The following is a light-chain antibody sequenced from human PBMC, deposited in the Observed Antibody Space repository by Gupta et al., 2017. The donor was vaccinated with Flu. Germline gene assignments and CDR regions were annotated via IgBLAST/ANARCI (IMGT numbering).Light chain of an antibody. J-gene: IGLJ3*02. V-gene: IGLV8-61*01. CDR3: VLYMGSGIWV. Sequence: VVTQEPSFSVSPGGTVTLTCGLSSGSVSTSYYPSWYQQTPGQAPRTLIYSTNTRSSGVPDRFSGSILGNKAALTITGAQADDESDYYCVLYMGSGIWVFGGGTKLTGL. CDR1: SGSVSTSYY. CDR2: STN.